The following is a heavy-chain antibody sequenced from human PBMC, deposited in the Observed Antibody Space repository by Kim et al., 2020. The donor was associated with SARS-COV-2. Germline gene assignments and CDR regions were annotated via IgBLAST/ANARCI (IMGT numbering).Heavy chain of an antibody. Sequence: NPDSVKCRFSVSRDNSKNTLYLHMNNLRDEDTATYYCVRDLTSNYNYWGQGTLVTVSS. J-gene: IGHJ4*02. CDR3: VRDLTSNYNY. V-gene: IGHV3-23*01. D-gene: IGHD1-1*01.